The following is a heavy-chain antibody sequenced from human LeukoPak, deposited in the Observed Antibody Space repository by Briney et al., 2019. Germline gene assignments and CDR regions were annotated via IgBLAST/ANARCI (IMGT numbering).Heavy chain of an antibody. D-gene: IGHD3-16*02. J-gene: IGHJ1*01. CDR2: INTNNGNP. CDR1: GYRFTSHA. Sequence: GASVKVSCKASGYRFTSHAINWVRQAPGQGLEWMGWINTNNGNPTYAEGFTGRFVFSLDTSVSTAYLQISSLKAEDTAVYYCARVSPYYDYVWGSYRPREYFQHWGQGTLVTVSS. CDR3: ARVSPYYDYVWGSYRPREYFQH. V-gene: IGHV7-4-1*02.